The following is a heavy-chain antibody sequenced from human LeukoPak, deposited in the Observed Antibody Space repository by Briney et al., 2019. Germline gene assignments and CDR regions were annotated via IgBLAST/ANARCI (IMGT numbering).Heavy chain of an antibody. CDR3: ARDSQIRLLLNDYDVFDV. Sequence: SETLSLTCTVSGGSISFGGYYWSWLRQLPGKGLEWIGYMYDREKTDYNPSLRSRVIISLDTSKNQFSLKLNSVTAADTAVYYCARDSQIRLLLNDYDVFDVWGQGTVVTVSS. CDR2: MYDREKT. CDR1: GGSISFGGYY. V-gene: IGHV4-31*03. J-gene: IGHJ3*01. D-gene: IGHD2-21*02.